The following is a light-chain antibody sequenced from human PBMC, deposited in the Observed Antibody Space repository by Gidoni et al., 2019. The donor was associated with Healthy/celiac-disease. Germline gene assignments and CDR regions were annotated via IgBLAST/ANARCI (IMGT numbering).Light chain of an antibody. CDR3: ETWDSNTRV. V-gene: IGLV4-60*02. Sequence: QPVLTQSSSASASLGSSVKLTCTLSSGHSSYIIAWYQQQRGKAPRYLMKLEGSGSYNKGSGVPDRFSGSSSGADRYLTISNLQFEDEADYYCETWDSNTRVFGTGTKVTVL. CDR1: SGHSSYI. J-gene: IGLJ1*01. CDR2: LEGSGSY.